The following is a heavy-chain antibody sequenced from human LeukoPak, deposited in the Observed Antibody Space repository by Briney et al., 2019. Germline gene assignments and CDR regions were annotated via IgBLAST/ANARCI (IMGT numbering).Heavy chain of an antibody. CDR2: ISHDGTNK. J-gene: IGHJ4*02. Sequence: PGGSLRLSCAASGFTFSSYGMHWVRQAPGKGLEWVAVISHDGTNKYSADSVKGRFTISRDNSKNTLYLQMNSLRAEDTAVYYCAKVGNSWYYFDYWGQGTLVTVSS. V-gene: IGHV3-30*18. D-gene: IGHD6-13*01. CDR1: GFTFSSYG. CDR3: AKVGNSWYYFDY.